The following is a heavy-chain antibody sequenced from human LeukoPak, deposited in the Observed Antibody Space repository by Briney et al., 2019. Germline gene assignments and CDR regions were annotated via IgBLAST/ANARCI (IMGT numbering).Heavy chain of an antibody. CDR2: IIPIFGTA. CDR3: ARDLGDKGSSWPFPGDY. V-gene: IGHV1-69*06. Sequence: ASVKVSCKASGYTFTSYYMHWVRQAPGQGLEWMGGIIPIFGTANYAQKFQGRVTITADKSTSTAYMELSSLRSEDTAVYYCARDLGDKGSSWPFPGDYWGQGTLVTVSS. D-gene: IGHD6-13*01. CDR1: GYTFTSYY. J-gene: IGHJ4*02.